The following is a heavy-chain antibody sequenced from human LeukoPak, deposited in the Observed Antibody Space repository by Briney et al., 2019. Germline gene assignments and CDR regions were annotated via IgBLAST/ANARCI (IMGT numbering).Heavy chain of an antibody. CDR1: GYTFTGYY. Sequence: GASVKVSCKASGYTFTGYYMPWVRQAPGQGLEWMGWINPNSGGTNYAQKFQGRVTMTRDTSISTAYMELSRLRSDDTAVYYCARIQPRIAAAFDYWGQGTLVTVSS. J-gene: IGHJ4*02. CDR2: INPNSGGT. V-gene: IGHV1-2*02. CDR3: ARIQPRIAAAFDY. D-gene: IGHD6-13*01.